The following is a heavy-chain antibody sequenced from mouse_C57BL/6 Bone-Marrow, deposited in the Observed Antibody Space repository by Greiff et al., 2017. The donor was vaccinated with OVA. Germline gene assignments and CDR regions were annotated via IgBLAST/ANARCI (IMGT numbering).Heavy chain of an antibody. CDR3: ARHYYGNYFYYAMDY. CDR1: GFTFSSYG. Sequence: VKLMESGGDLVKPGGSLKLSCAASGFTFSSYGMSWVRQTPDKRLEWVATISSGGSYTYYPDSVTGRFTISRDNAKNTLYLQMSSLKSEDTAMYYCARHYYGNYFYYAMDYWGQGTSVTVSS. J-gene: IGHJ4*01. V-gene: IGHV5-6*02. D-gene: IGHD2-1*01. CDR2: ISSGGSYT.